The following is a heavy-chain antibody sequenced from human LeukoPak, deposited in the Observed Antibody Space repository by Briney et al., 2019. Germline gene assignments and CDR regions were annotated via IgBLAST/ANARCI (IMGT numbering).Heavy chain of an antibody. CDR1: GFTFDDYA. D-gene: IGHD2-2*01. CDR3: AKDMSDLHCSSTSCYKYGMDV. J-gene: IGHJ6*02. Sequence: GGSLRLSCAASGFTFDDYAMHWVRQAPGKGLEWVSGSSWNSGSIGYADSVKGRFTISRDNAKNSLYLQMNSLRAEDTALYYCAKDMSDLHCSSTSCYKYGMDVWGQGTTVTVSS. V-gene: IGHV3-9*01. CDR2: SSWNSGSI.